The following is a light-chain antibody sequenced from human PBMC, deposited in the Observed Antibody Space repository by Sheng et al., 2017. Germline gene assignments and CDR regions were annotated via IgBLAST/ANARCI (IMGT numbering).Light chain of an antibody. CDR2: GAS. J-gene: IGKJ3*01. V-gene: IGKV1-39*01. CDR3: QQSYSFPRT. CDR1: QSISTS. Sequence: DIQMTQSPSSLSASVGDRVTITCRAGQSISTSLNWYQQKPGKAPKLLIYGASNLQSGVPSXFSGSGXGTDFTLTIASLQPEDFSTYYCQQSYSFPRTFGPGTKVYIK.